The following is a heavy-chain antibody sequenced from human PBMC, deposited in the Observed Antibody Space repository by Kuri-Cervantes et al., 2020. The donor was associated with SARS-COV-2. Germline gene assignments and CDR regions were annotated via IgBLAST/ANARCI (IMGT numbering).Heavy chain of an antibody. CDR1: GFTFSNYD. CDR3: ARDMACASTSCYGFDY. CDR2: IWYDGSNK. D-gene: IGHD2-2*01. V-gene: IGHV3-33*08. J-gene: IGHJ4*02. Sequence: GGSLRLSCAASGFTFSNYDIHWVRQAPGKGLEWVAVIWYDGSNKYCADSVKGRFTISRDNSKNTLYLQMNSLSAEDTAVYYCARDMACASTSCYGFDYWGQGTLVTVSS.